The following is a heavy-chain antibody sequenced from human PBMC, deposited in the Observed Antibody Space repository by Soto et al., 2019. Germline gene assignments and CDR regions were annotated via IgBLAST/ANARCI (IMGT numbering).Heavy chain of an antibody. V-gene: IGHV1-69*12. CDR1: GGTFSNYP. CDR2: IIPILGTV. CDR3: ARGNHRWLQLWYFDL. J-gene: IGHJ2*01. D-gene: IGHD5-12*01. Sequence: QVQLVQSGAEVKKPGSSVKVSCKASGGTFSNYPISWVRQAPGQGLEWMGGIIPILGTVNYAQKFQGRVTITADESTSTAYMELSSLSSEDTAVYYCARGNHRWLQLWYFDLWGRGTLVTVSS.